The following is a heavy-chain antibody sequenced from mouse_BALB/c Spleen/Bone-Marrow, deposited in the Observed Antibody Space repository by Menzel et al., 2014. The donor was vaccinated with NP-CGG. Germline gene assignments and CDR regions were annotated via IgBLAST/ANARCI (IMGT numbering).Heavy chain of an antibody. CDR2: IWNDGST. J-gene: IGHJ2*02. CDR1: GFSLTSYG. Sequence: QVQLQQSGPGLVAPSQSLSITCTISGFSLTSYGVHWVRQPPGKGLEWLTVIWNDGSTTYNSALKSGLTISKDNSKSQVFLKMNSLQTDDTGMYYCAKHGGGYFDYWGQGTSLTVSS. V-gene: IGHV2-6-1*01. CDR3: AKHGGGYFDY.